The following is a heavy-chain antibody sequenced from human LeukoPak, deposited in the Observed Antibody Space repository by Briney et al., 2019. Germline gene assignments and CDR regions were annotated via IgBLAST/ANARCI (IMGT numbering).Heavy chain of an antibody. D-gene: IGHD6-19*01. CDR2: IYYSGST. V-gene: IGHV4-59*01. J-gene: IGHJ2*01. Sequence: SETLSLTCTVSGGSISSYYWSWIRQPPGKGLEWIGYIYYSGSTNYNPSLKSRVTISADTSKNQFSLKLSSVTAADTTVYYCARERLVPSWYFDLWGRGTLVTVSS. CDR1: GGSISSYY. CDR3: ARERLVPSWYFDL.